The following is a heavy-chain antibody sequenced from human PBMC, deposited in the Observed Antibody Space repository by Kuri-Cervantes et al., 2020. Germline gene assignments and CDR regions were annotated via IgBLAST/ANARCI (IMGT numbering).Heavy chain of an antibody. V-gene: IGHV4-31*03. CDR3: ARGYYDILTGTYGMDV. D-gene: IGHD3-9*01. Sequence: LRLSCTVSGGSISSGGYYWSWIRQHPGKGLEWIGYIYYSGSTYYNPSLKSRVTISVDRSKNQFSLKLSSVTAADTAVYYCARGYYDILTGTYGMDVWGQGTTVTVSS. J-gene: IGHJ6*02. CDR1: GGSISSGGYY. CDR2: IYYSGST.